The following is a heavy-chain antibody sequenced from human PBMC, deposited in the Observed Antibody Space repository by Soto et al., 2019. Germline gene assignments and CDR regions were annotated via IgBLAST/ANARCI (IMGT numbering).Heavy chain of an antibody. CDR2: IDWDDDK. CDR3: ARAPSTTVTTHGMDV. J-gene: IGHJ6*02. CDR1: GFSLSTSGMC. Sequence: KSGPTLVNPTQTLTLTCTFSGFSLSTSGMCVSWIRQPPGKALEWLALIDWDDDKYYSTSLKTRLTISKDTSKNQVVLTMTNMDPVDTATYYCARAPSTTVTTHGMDVWGQGTTVTVSS. D-gene: IGHD4-17*01. V-gene: IGHV2-70*01.